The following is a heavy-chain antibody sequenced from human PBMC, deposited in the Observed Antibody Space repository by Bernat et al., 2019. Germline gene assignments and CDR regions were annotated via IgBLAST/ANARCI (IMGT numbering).Heavy chain of an antibody. CDR3: AKDFYPFTYDSSGYPI. D-gene: IGHD3-22*01. CDR1: GFTFSSYG. Sequence: VQLVESGGGLVQPGGSLRLSCAASGFTFSSYGMHWVRQAPGKGLEWVAFIRYDGSNKYYADSVKGRFTISRDNSKNTLYLQMNSLGAEDTAVYYCAKDFYPFTYDSSGYPIWGQGTMVTVSS. V-gene: IGHV3-30*02. CDR2: IRYDGSNK. J-gene: IGHJ3*02.